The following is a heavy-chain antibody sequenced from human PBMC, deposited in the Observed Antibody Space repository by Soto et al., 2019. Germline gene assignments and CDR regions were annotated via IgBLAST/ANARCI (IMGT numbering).Heavy chain of an antibody. CDR2: ILNDGSNR. CDR3: ARDHEYSVNGMDV. V-gene: IGHV3-33*01. D-gene: IGHD4-17*01. J-gene: IGHJ6*02. Sequence: QGQLVESGGGVVQPGRSLRLSCAASEFTFSNDGMHGVLQAPGQGLEWVAVILNDGSNRYHADSVKDRFTIYRDNSKNMMYLQMKSLRAEDTAVYYCARDHEYSVNGMDVWGQGTTVTVS. CDR1: EFTFSNDG.